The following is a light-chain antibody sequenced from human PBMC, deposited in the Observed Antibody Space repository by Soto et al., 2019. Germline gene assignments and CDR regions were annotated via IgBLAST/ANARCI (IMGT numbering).Light chain of an antibody. Sequence: DIVMTQSPLSLPVTPGEPASISCRSSQSLLHSNGYNYLDWYLQKSGQSPQLLIYLGSTRASGVPDRFNGSGSGTDFTLKIRRVEAEDVGVSYCMHPLHTPWTLGHRPKVDNK. J-gene: IGKJ1*01. CDR2: LGS. CDR3: MHPLHTPWT. V-gene: IGKV2-28*01. CDR1: QSLLHSNGYNY.